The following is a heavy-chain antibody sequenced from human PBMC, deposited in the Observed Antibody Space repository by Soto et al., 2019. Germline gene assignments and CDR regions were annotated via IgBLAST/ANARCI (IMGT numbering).Heavy chain of an antibody. CDR1: GDTFTFYS. V-gene: IGHV1-69*02. J-gene: IGHJ4*02. D-gene: IGHD3-10*01. CDR2: INPILSMS. Sequence: QVQLVQSGAEVKRPGSSVKVSCKASGDTFTFYSINWVLQAPGLGLEWMGRINPILSMSNYAQRFQGRVTMTADKSTSTAYRELSSLRSEDTAIEYCASSYGSGYRAFDYWGQGALVTVSS. CDR3: ASSYGSGYRAFDY.